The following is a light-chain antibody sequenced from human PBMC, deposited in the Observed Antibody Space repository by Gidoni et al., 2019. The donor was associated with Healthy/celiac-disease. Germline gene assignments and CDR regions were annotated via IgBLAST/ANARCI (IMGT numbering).Light chain of an antibody. CDR3: QQYGSSSDT. CDR2: GAS. CDR1: PSVATTT. V-gene: IGKV3-20*01. J-gene: IGKJ2*01. Sequence: ETVLTQSPGTLSLSPEETATLSCRASPSVATTTLAWYQQKPGRPPRLLIYGASSRATGIPDRFSGSGSGTDFTLTISRLEAEDSAVYYCQQYGSSSDTFGQGTKLEIK.